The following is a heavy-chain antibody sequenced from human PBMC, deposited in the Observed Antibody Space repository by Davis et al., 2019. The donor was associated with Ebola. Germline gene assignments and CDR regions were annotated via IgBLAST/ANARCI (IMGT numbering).Heavy chain of an antibody. CDR1: GYIFTSYA. D-gene: IGHD2-15*01. V-gene: IGHV1-3*01. Sequence: ASVKVSCKASGYIFTSYAMHWVRQAPGQRLEWVGWINAGNGDTKYSQKFQGRVTITADKSTSTAYMELSSLRSEDTAVYYCARAPDRGQYNWFDPWGQGTLVTVSS. J-gene: IGHJ5*02. CDR2: INAGNGDT. CDR3: ARAPDRGQYNWFDP.